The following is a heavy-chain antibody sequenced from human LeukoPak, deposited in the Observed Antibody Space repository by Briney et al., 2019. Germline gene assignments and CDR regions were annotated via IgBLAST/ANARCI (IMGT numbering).Heavy chain of an antibody. J-gene: IGHJ5*02. CDR3: ARQKLNWFDP. V-gene: IGHV3-33*01. Sequence: GGSLRLSCAASGFTFSSYGMHWVRQAPSKGLEWVAVIWYDGSNKYYADSVKGRFTISRDNSKNTLYLQMNSLRAEDTAVYYCARQKLNWFDPWGQGTLVTVSS. CDR2: IWYDGSNK. D-gene: IGHD6-13*01. CDR1: GFTFSSYG.